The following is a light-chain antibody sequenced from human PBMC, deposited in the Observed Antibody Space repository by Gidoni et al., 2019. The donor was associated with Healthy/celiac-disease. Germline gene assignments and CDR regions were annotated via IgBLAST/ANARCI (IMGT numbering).Light chain of an antibody. CDR3: QQRSNGGT. CDR1: QSVSSY. Sequence: EIVLTQSPATLSLSPGERATLSCRASQSVSSYLAWYQQKPGQAPRLLIHDASNRATGIPARFSGSGSGTDFTLTISSLEPEDFAVYYCQQRSNGGTFGQGTKVEIK. J-gene: IGKJ1*01. CDR2: DAS. V-gene: IGKV3-11*01.